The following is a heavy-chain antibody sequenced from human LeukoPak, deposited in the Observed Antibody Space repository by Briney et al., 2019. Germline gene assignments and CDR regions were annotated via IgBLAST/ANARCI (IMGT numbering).Heavy chain of an antibody. CDR1: GGSISSYY. D-gene: IGHD3-10*01. CDR3: ARGSLSTVLDYYYYMDV. V-gene: IGHV4-59*01. Sequence: SETLSLTCTVSGGSISSYYRSWIRQPPGKGLEWIGYIYYSGSTNYNPSLKSRVTISVDTSKNQFSLKLSSVTAADTAVYYCARGSLSTVLDYYYYMDVWGKGTTVTVSS. J-gene: IGHJ6*03. CDR2: IYYSGST.